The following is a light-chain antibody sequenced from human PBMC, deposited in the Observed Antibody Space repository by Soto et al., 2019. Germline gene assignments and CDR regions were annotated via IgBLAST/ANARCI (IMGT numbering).Light chain of an antibody. Sequence: DIDMTQSPATLSGSVLDRVTITCRARQTISSWLAWYQQQPGKARKLLIYKASTLKSGVPSRFSGSGSGTEFTLTISSLQPDDFATYYCQHYNSYSEAFGQGTQVDI. J-gene: IGKJ1*01. V-gene: IGKV1-5*03. CDR1: QTISSW. CDR2: KAS. CDR3: QHYNSYSEA.